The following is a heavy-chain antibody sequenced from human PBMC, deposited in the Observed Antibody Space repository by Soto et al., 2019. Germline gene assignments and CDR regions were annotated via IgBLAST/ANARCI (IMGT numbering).Heavy chain of an antibody. CDR1: GGCINNYY. CDR3: ARGRQDFDP. CDR2: IYTSGST. Sequence: EPLSLTWTVAGGCINNYYWSWIRQPAGKGLEWIGHIYTSGSTSYNPSLRSRVTMSVDTSKNQFSLTLKSATAADTAIYYCARGRQDFDPWGHGTLVTVSS. J-gene: IGHJ5*02. V-gene: IGHV4-4*07.